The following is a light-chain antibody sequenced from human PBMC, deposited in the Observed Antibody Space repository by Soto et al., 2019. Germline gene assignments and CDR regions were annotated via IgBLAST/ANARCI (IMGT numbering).Light chain of an antibody. J-gene: IGKJ1*01. CDR1: QSVNLN. CDR2: GAS. CDR3: QQYNNWPPWT. Sequence: EIMMTQSPGTLSVSPGEGATLSCTASQSVNLNLAWYQQKPGQPPRLLLYGASNRATGIPARFSGSGSGTEFTLTISSLQADDFAVYYCQQYNNWPPWTFGQGTKVEIK. V-gene: IGKV3D-15*01.